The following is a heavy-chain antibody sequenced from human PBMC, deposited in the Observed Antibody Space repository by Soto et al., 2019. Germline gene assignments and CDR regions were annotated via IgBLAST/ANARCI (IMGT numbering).Heavy chain of an antibody. CDR1: GYSFTSYW. V-gene: IGHV5-51*01. CDR3: ARPDGNSSGGFDP. Sequence: HGESLKISCKGSGYSFTSYWIGWVRQIPGKGLEWMGIIYPGDSDTRYSPSFQGQVTISADKSISTAYLQWSSLKASDTAMYYCARPDGNSSGGFDPWGQGTLVTVSS. CDR2: IYPGDSDT. D-gene: IGHD6-19*01. J-gene: IGHJ5*02.